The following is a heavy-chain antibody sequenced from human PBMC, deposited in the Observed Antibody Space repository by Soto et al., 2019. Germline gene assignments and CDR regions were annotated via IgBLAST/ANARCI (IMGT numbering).Heavy chain of an antibody. J-gene: IGHJ6*02. CDR2: ISWSSGSI. D-gene: IGHD3-22*01. CDR1: GFTFDAYA. Sequence: VRLSCAASGFTFDAYAMHWVRQAPGKGLEWVSGISWSSGSIGDGDSVNCRFTISRDTAQNSLYLQMNGLRGADTALYYCAKDMANYHDSSGYCPYYYCCGMDVWGQGTTVTVSS. V-gene: IGHV3-9*01. CDR3: AKDMANYHDSSGYCPYYYCCGMDV.